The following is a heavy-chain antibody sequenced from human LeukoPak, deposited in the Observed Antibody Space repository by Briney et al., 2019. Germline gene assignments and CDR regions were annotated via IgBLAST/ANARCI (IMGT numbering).Heavy chain of an antibody. V-gene: IGHV1-69*04. CDR2: IIPILGIA. CDR1: VGTFSSYA. CDR3: ARGLALGYCSGGSCYAYDV. Sequence: GASVKVSCTASVGTFSSYAISWVRQAPGQGLEWMGRIIPILGIANYAQKFQGRVTITADKSTSTAYMELSSLRSEDTAVYYCARGLALGYCSGGSCYAYDVWGKGTTVTVSS. J-gene: IGHJ6*04. D-gene: IGHD2-15*01.